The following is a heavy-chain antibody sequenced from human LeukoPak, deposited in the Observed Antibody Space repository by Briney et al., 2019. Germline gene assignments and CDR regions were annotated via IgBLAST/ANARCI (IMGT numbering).Heavy chain of an antibody. CDR3: ARLSFQNYGDYDLYFDY. CDR2: IYPGDSDT. CDR1: GNSFTSYW. Sequence: GESLKISCKGSGNSFTSYWIGWVRKMPGKGLEWMGIIYPGDSDTRYSPSYQGQVTISADKSISTAYLQWSSLKASDTAMYYCARLSFQNYGDYDLYFDYWGQGTLVTVSS. J-gene: IGHJ4*02. V-gene: IGHV5-51*01. D-gene: IGHD4-17*01.